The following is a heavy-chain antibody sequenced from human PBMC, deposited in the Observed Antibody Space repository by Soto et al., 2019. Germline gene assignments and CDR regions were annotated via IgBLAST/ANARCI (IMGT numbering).Heavy chain of an antibody. D-gene: IGHD6-19*01. CDR3: ARRIAVAGTWFDP. V-gene: IGHV1-2*04. J-gene: IGHJ5*02. Sequence: GASVKVSCKASGYTFTGYYMHWVRQAPGQGLEWMGWINPNSGGTNYAQKFQGWVTMTRDTSISTAYMELSRLRSDDTAVYYCARRIAVAGTWFDPWGQGTLVTVSP. CDR2: INPNSGGT. CDR1: GYTFTGYY.